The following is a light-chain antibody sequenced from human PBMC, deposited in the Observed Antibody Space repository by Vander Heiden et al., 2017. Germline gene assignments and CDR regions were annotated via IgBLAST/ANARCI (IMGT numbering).Light chain of an antibody. J-gene: IGLJ2*01. V-gene: IGLV1-36*01. CDR2: YDD. CDR3: AAWDDSLNGVV. CDR1: SSNIGNNA. Sequence: QSVLPQPPSVSEAPRQRVTISCSGSSSNIGNNAVNWYQQLPGKAPRLLIYYDDLLPSGVSDRFSGSKSGTSASLAISGLQSEDEADYYCAAWDDSLNGVVFGGGTKLTGL.